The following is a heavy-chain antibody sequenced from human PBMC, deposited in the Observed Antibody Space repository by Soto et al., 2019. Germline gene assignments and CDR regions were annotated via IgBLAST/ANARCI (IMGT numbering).Heavy chain of an antibody. CDR1: GFSFSSYD. Sequence: EEQLVQSGGGLVQPGGSLRLSCAASGFSFSSYDLFWVRQAPGKGLEYVSAVSRNGINTYYANSVQGRFTISRDNSQNIMYLQMGTLRAEDMAVYYCAITYYGFDVWGKGTTVIVSS. CDR3: AITYYGFDV. J-gene: IGHJ6*04. D-gene: IGHD3-16*01. CDR2: VSRNGINT. V-gene: IGHV3-64*01.